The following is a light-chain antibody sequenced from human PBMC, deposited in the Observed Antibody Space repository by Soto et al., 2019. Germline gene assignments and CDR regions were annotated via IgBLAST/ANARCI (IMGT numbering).Light chain of an antibody. CDR2: DAS. V-gene: IGKV3-20*01. CDR3: QQYGSSGT. J-gene: IGKJ1*01. CDR1: LSISSY. Sequence: EMVLTQSPGTLSFSPGQRATLSCRASLSISSYLAWYQQKPGPPPRLLISDASDRATGLPDRFSGSGSGTDFPLTISRLEPEDFAVYYCQQYGSSGTFGQGTKVDIK.